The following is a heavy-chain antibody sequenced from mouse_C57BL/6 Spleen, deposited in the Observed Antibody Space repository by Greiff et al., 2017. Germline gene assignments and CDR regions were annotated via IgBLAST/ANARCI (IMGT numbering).Heavy chain of an antibody. Sequence: QVQLQQPGAELVKPGASVKLSCKASGYTFTSYWMPWVKQRPGQGLEWIGMIHPNSGSTNYNEKFKSKATLTVDKSSSTAYMQLSSLTSEDSAVYYCAYDYDGYAMGYWGQGTSVTVSS. CDR1: GYTFTSYW. V-gene: IGHV1-64*01. D-gene: IGHD2-4*01. J-gene: IGHJ4*01. CDR3: AYDYDGYAMGY. CDR2: IHPNSGST.